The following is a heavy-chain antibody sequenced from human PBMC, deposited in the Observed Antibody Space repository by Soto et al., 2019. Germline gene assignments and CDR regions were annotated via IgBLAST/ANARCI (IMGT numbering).Heavy chain of an antibody. CDR3: AKDGAAAGTMWYFFF. V-gene: IGHV3-23*01. CDR2: ISGSGGST. D-gene: IGHD6-13*01. CDR1: GFTFSSYA. Sequence: SVLSMRLSFAASGFTFSSYAMSWVRQAPGKGLEWVSAISGSGGSTYYADSVKGRFTISRDNSKNTLYLQMNSLRAEDTAVYYCAKDGAAAGTMWYFFFCGKRTRVTVS. J-gene: IGHJ4*02.